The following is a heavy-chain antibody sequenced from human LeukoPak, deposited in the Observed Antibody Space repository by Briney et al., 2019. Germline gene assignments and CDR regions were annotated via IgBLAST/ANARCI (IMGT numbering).Heavy chain of an antibody. CDR1: GYTFTRYG. V-gene: IGHV1-18*01. D-gene: IGHD3-16*01. J-gene: IGHJ4*02. CDR3: AKSPKVGPPLFDY. Sequence: ASVKVSCKASGYTFTRYGISWVRQAPGQGLEWLGWISAYNGNTKYAQKFQGRVTMTTDTSTSTAYMELRSLRSDDTAVYYCAKSPKVGPPLFDYWGQGTLVTVSS. CDR2: ISAYNGNT.